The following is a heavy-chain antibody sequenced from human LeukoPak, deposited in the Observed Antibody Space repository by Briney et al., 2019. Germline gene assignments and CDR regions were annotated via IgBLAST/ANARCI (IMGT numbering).Heavy chain of an antibody. CDR1: GFTFSSYA. J-gene: IGHJ6*02. V-gene: IGHV3-64*01. CDR3: PRDPSARDYGDYLFYYYYGMDV. CDR2: ISSNGGST. Sequence: GGSLRLSCAASGFTFSSYAMHWVRQAPGKGLEYVSAISSNGGSTYYANSVKGRFTISRDNSKNTLYLQMGSLRAEDMAVYYCPRDPSARDYGDYLFYYYYGMDVWGQGTTVTVSS. D-gene: IGHD4-17*01.